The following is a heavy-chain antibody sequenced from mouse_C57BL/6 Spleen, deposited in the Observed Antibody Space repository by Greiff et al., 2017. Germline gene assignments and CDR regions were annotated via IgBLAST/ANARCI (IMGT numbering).Heavy chain of an antibody. CDR2: IYPRSGNT. CDR3: ARSRGYDYDASHGY. V-gene: IGHV1-81*01. D-gene: IGHD2-4*01. J-gene: IGHJ4*01. CDR1: GYTFTSYG. Sequence: QVQLQQSGAELARPGASVKLSCKASGYTFTSYGISWVKQRTGQGLEWIGEIYPRSGNTYYNEKFKGKATMTADKSSSTAYMELRSLTSEDSAVYFCARSRGYDYDASHGYWGQGTSVTVSS.